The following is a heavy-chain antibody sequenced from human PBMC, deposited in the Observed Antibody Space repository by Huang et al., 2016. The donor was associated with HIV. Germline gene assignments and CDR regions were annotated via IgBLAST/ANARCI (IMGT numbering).Heavy chain of an antibody. CDR2: VSNDGNEK. V-gene: IGHV3-30*03. J-gene: IGHJ6*03. CDR3: LPAGHVSHYYYMDV. Sequence: QGQLVESGGGVVQPGRYLRLSCAASGFSFTSYDIQWVGKVPGKGLYWVSFVSNDGNEKYYADALKGRFTISRDNFKNTLYLQMNSLRTGDTAVYFCLPAGHVSHYYYMDVWGKGTTVIVSS. CDR1: GFSFTSYD.